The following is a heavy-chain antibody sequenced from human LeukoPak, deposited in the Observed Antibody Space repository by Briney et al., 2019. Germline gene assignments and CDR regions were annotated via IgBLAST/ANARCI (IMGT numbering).Heavy chain of an antibody. CDR1: GGSFSGYY. V-gene: IGHV4-34*01. CDR3: ASLTPMVTANEG. CDR2: INHSGST. J-gene: IGHJ4*02. Sequence: PSETLSLTCAVYGGSFSGYYSSWIRQPPGKGLEWIGEINHSGSTNYNPSLKSRVTISVDTSKNQFSLKLNSVTAADTAVYYCASLTPMVTANEGWGQGTLVTVSS. D-gene: IGHD2-21*02.